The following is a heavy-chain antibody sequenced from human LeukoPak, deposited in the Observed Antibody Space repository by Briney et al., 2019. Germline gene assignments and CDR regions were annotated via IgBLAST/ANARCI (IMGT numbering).Heavy chain of an antibody. V-gene: IGHV3-15*01. CDR1: GFTFDNAW. CDR3: TTYKYYFDQ. Sequence: GGSRRLSCAASGFTFDNAWMSWVRQAPRKGLEWVGRIKRKTDGGTTEHAAPVKGRFTISRDDSENTLYLQMNSLKTEDTAVYYCTTYKYYFDQWGQGTLVTVSS. D-gene: IGHD1-14*01. J-gene: IGHJ4*02. CDR2: IKRKTDGGTT.